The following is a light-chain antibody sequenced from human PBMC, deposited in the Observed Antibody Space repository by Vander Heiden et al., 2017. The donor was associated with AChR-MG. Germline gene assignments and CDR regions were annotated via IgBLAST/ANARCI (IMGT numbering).Light chain of an antibody. CDR2: DTS. V-gene: IGLV7-46*01. CDR1: TGAVTRGHE. J-gene: IGLJ3*02. Sequence: QSVVTQEPSLTVSPGGPVTLTWGSSTGAVTRGHEPSWVQQKPGQAPRTLSYDTSNKHSWTPARFSGSLLGGKAALTLSGAQPEDEAEYYCLLSYSGARVFGGGTKLTVL. CDR3: LLSYSGARV.